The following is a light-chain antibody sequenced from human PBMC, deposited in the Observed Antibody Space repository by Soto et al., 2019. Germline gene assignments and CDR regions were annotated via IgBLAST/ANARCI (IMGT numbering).Light chain of an antibody. J-gene: IGLJ1*01. CDR2: EVS. CDR3: CSYAGSSTFV. V-gene: IGLV2-23*02. Sequence: QSALTQPASVSGSPGQSITISCPGTSSDVGRYNIVSWYQQHPGKAPKLIIYEVSKRPSGVSDRFSGSKSGNTASLTISGLQAEDEADYYCCSYAGSSTFVFGTGTKLTVL. CDR1: SSDVGRYNI.